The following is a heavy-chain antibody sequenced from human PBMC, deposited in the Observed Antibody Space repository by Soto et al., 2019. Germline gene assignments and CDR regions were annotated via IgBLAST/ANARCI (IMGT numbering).Heavy chain of an antibody. Sequence: PGGSLRLSCAASGSTFSSYAMHWVRQAPGKGLEWVAVISYDGSNKYYADSVKGRFTISRDNSKNTLYLQMNSLRAEDTAVYYCARENGDCSSTSCYPYYYYYYGMGVWGQGTTVTVSS. CDR3: ARENGDCSSTSCYPYYYYYYGMGV. V-gene: IGHV3-30-3*01. CDR1: GSTFSSYA. CDR2: ISYDGSNK. J-gene: IGHJ6*02. D-gene: IGHD2-2*01.